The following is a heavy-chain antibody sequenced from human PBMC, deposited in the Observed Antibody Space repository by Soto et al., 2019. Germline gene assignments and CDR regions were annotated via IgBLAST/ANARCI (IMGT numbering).Heavy chain of an antibody. CDR3: ATVPGETYDFWSGFDN. Sequence: QVPVVESGGGVVQPGRSLRLSCAASRFSFSSYGMHWVRQAPGKGLEWVAVISYDGSNKYYADSVKGRFTISRDNSKNTVSLQMNSLSAEDTAVYYCATVPGETYDFWSGFDNWGQGTLVTVSS. J-gene: IGHJ4*02. CDR2: ISYDGSNK. V-gene: IGHV3-30*03. D-gene: IGHD3-3*01. CDR1: RFSFSSYG.